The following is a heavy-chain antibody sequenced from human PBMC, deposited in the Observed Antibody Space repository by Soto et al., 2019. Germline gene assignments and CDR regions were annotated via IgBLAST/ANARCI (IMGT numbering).Heavy chain of an antibody. CDR3: ARTWATVTTFDY. D-gene: IGHD4-17*01. CDR1: GGSFSGYY. Sequence: QVQLQLWGAGLLKPSETLSLTCAVYGGSFSGYYWSWIRQPPGKGLEWIGEINHSGSTNYNPSLKSRVTISVDTSKNQFSLKLSSVTAADTAVYYCARTWATVTTFDYWGQGTLVTVSS. J-gene: IGHJ4*02. CDR2: INHSGST. V-gene: IGHV4-34*01.